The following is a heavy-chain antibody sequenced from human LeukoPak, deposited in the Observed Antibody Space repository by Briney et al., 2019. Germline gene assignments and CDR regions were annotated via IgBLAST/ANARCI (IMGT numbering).Heavy chain of an antibody. J-gene: IGHJ6*02. CDR2: IYTSGST. D-gene: IGHD6-19*01. CDR1: GGSISSYY. Sequence: LETLSLTCTVSGGSISSYYWSWIRQPAGKGLEWIGRIYTSGSTNYNPSLKSRVTMSVDTSKNQFSLKLSSVTAADTAVYYCAREDLAVAGTTDYCGMDVWGQGTTVTVSS. V-gene: IGHV4-4*07. CDR3: AREDLAVAGTTDYCGMDV.